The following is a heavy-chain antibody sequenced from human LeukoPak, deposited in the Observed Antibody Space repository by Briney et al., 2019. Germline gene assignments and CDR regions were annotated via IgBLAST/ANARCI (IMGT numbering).Heavy chain of an antibody. CDR1: GYTFTNYW. J-gene: IGHJ4*02. Sequence: GESLKISCKATGYTFTNYWIGWVRQMPGKGLEWMGIIYPDDSDTRYSPSFQGQVTISADKSISTAYLQRTSLKASDTAMYHCARLGSPNDEDVWENFRFRPYYFDYWGQGNLVTVSS. D-gene: IGHD3-16*02. CDR2: IYPDDSDT. CDR3: ARLGSPNDEDVWENFRFRPYYFDY. V-gene: IGHV5-51*01.